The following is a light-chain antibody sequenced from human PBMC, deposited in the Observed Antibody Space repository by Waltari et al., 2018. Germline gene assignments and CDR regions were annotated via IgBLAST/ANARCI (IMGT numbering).Light chain of an antibody. V-gene: IGLV1-40*01. CDR1: SSNFGAGYD. J-gene: IGLJ3*02. Sequence: QSVLTQPPSMSGAPGQKVTIPCTGGSSNFGAGYDVHWYQQFPGSAPKLLIFGNTNRPSGVPGRFSGSRSGTSASLAIAGLQSEDEAVYYCQSYDSSLSASVFGGGTTLTVL. CDR3: QSYDSSLSASV. CDR2: GNT.